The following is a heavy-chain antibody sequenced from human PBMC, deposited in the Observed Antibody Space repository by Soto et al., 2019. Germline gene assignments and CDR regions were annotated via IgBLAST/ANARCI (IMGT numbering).Heavy chain of an antibody. CDR2: INHSGST. J-gene: IGHJ2*01. CDR3: ARGLGYYGEKGRWYFDL. CDR1: GGSFSGYY. D-gene: IGHD4-17*01. Sequence: SETLSLTCAVYGGSFSGYYWSWIRQPPGKGLEWIGEINHSGSTNYNPSLKSRVTISVDTSKNQFSLKLSSVTAADTAVYYCARGLGYYGEKGRWYFDLWGRGTLVTVSS. V-gene: IGHV4-34*01.